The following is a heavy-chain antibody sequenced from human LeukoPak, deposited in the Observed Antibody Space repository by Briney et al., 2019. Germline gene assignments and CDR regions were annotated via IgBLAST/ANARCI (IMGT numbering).Heavy chain of an antibody. CDR3: ARRSHYSGWYV. V-gene: IGHV4-34*01. Sequence: SETLSLTCAVYGGSFSGYWSWIRQLPGKGLEWIGEINHTGSTNYNPSLKSRVTISVDTSKNQFSLKLSFVTAADTAVYFCARRSHYSGWYVWGQGTLVTVSS. CDR1: GGSFSGY. J-gene: IGHJ1*01. CDR2: INHTGST. D-gene: IGHD6-19*01.